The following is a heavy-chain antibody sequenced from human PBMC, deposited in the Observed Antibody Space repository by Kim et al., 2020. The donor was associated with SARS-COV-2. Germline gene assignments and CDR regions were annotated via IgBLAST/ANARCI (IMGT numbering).Heavy chain of an antibody. D-gene: IGHD1-20*01. J-gene: IGHJ3*02. Sequence: QGRVTITADESTSTAYMELSSLRSEDTAVYYCARGRDHINWNHDRSAFDIWGQGTMVTVSS. V-gene: IGHV1-69*01. CDR3: ARGRDHINWNHDRSAFDI.